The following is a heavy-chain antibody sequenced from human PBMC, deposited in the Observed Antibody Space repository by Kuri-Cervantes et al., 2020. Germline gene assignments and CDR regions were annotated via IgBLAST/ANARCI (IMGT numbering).Heavy chain of an antibody. Sequence: ASVKVSCKASGYTFTSYDINWVRQAPGQGLEWMGWINPNSGGTNYAQKFQGRVTMTRDTSISTAYMELSRLRSDDTAVYYCARGNTMYYDILTGYIAGYYYYGMDVWGQGTTVTVSS. CDR3: ARGNTMYYDILTGYIAGYYYYGMDV. J-gene: IGHJ6*02. D-gene: IGHD3-9*01. CDR2: INPNSGGT. V-gene: IGHV1-2*02. CDR1: GYTFTSYD.